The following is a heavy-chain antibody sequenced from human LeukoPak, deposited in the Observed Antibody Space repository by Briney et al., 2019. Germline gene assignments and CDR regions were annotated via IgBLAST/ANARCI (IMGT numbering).Heavy chain of an antibody. CDR1: GFTFSSYA. V-gene: IGHV3-30*04. CDR3: ARDYLHYDILTGCDY. J-gene: IGHJ4*02. Sequence: GGSLRLSCAASGFTFSSYAMHWVRQAPGKGLEWVAVISYDGSNKYYADSVKGRFTISGDNSKNTLYLQMNSLRAEDTAVYYCARDYLHYDILTGCDYWGQGTLVTVSS. CDR2: ISYDGSNK. D-gene: IGHD3-9*01.